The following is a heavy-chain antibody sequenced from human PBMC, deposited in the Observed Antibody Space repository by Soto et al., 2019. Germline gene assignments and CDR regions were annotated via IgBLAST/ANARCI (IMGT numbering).Heavy chain of an antibody. D-gene: IGHD6-6*01. V-gene: IGHV2-5*02. CDR2: IYWDDDK. CDR1: GFSLSTSGVG. CDR3: SQFEYSSSNY. Sequence: GSGPTLVNPTETLTLTCTFSGFSLSTSGVGVGWIRQPPGKALEWLALIYWDDDKRYSSSLKTRLTITKDTSKNQVVLTMTNVDPVDTATYYCSQFEYSSSNYCGHGTLVTVSP. J-gene: IGHJ4*01.